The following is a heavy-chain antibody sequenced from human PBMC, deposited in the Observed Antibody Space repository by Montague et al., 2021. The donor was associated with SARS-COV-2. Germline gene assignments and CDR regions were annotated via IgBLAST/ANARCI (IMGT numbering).Heavy chain of an antibody. Sequence: SLILSCAASGFIFSSYGMHLFRQAPVKGLEWVAHIRYDGGNENYSDSVKGRFTISRDNSKNTLYLQMNSLRAEDTAIYYCARGSVGGYYFDYWGQGTLVTVSS. J-gene: IGHJ4*02. CDR3: ARGSVGGYYFDY. V-gene: IGHV3-33*01. D-gene: IGHD1-26*01. CDR1: GFIFSSYG. CDR2: IRYDGGNE.